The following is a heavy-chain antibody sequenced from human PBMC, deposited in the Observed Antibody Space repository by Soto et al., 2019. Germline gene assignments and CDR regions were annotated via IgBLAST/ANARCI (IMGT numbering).Heavy chain of an antibody. V-gene: IGHV3-23*01. CDR2: LTPAGTT. Sequence: EVHLLESGGGLVQPGGSLRLSCAASGFSFSDYSMTWVRQAPGRGLEWVSTLTPAGTTFYADSVKGRFTISRDNYRNTLSQQMYSLRAEDTARYYCAKRATTVPTPGNYFDCWGQGTLVTVSS. CDR1: GFSFSDYS. CDR3: AKRATTVPTPGNYFDC. J-gene: IGHJ4*02. D-gene: IGHD2-15*01.